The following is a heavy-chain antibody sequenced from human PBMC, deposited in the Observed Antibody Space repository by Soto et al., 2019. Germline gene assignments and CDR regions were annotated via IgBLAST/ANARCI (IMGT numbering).Heavy chain of an antibody. Sequence: PSDTLSLTYTFSGGYISSYCWSWIRQNTGKGLEWIGYIYYSGSTNYNPSLKSRVTISVDTSKNQFSLKLSSVTAADTAVYYCVRGGSSWYRFYYGMDVWGQGTTVTV. CDR3: VRGGSSWYRFYYGMDV. D-gene: IGHD6-13*01. CDR1: GGYISSYC. CDR2: IYYSGST. J-gene: IGHJ6*02. V-gene: IGHV4-59*01.